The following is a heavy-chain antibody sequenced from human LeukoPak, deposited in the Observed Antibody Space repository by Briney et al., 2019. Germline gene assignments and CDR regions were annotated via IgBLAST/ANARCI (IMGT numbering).Heavy chain of an antibody. CDR1: GFTFSNYA. D-gene: IGHD5-24*01. CDR3: AKDYKSGDGYWDFDY. V-gene: IGHV3-23*01. CDR2: ITGGRST. J-gene: IGHJ4*02. Sequence: GGSLRLSCAASGFTFSNYAMVWVHQAPGKGLEWVSGITGGRSTYYAESVKGRFTISRDNSENTVSLEMNSLRVEDTAVYYCAKDYKSGDGYWDFDYWGQGTLVTVSS.